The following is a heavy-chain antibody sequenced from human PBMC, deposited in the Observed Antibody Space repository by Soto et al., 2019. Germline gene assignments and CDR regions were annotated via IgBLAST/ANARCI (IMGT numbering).Heavy chain of an antibody. CDR3: ASGPRGYCSSTSCRELGNYYGMDV. Sequence: PGESLKISCKGSGYSFTSYWISWVRQMPGKGLEWMGRIDPSDSYTNYSPSFQGHVTISADKSISTAYLQWSSLKASDTAMYYCASGPRGYCSSTSCRELGNYYGMDVWGQGTTVTVSS. J-gene: IGHJ6*02. CDR1: GYSFTSYW. CDR2: IDPSDSYT. V-gene: IGHV5-10-1*01. D-gene: IGHD2-2*01.